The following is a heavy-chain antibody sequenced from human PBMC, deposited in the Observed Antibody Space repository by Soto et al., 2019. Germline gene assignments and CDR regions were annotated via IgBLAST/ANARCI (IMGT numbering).Heavy chain of an antibody. Sequence: ASVKVSCKASGYTFTKYALHWVRQAPGQRLEWMGWINGGNGNTKYSQKFQGRVTITRDTSASTAYMELSSLRSEDTAVYYCARGEGYCSGGSCYRWFDPWGQGTLVTVSS. J-gene: IGHJ5*02. CDR3: ARGEGYCSGGSCYRWFDP. D-gene: IGHD2-15*01. CDR2: INGGNGNT. V-gene: IGHV1-3*01. CDR1: GYTFTKYA.